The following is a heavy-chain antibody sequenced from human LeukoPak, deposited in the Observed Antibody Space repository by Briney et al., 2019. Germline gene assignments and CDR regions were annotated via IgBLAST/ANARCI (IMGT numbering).Heavy chain of an antibody. J-gene: IGHJ4*02. CDR2: INPNSGGT. D-gene: IGHD2-2*01. V-gene: IGHV1-2*02. CDR1: GYTFTDYY. Sequence: ASMKVSCKASGYTFTDYYMHWVRQAPGQGLEWMGWINPNSGGTDYAQKFQGRVTMTRDTSISTAYMELSNLRSDDTAVYYCARGGYCTSSTCFVLAADFDYWGQGTLVTVSS. CDR3: ARGGYCTSSTCFVLAADFDY.